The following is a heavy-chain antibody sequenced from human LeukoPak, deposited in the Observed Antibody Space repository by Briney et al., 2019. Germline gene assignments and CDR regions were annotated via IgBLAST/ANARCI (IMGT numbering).Heavy chain of an antibody. CDR3: ARTLTTSSRFDY. CDR1: GYKLTNNW. Sequence: GESLKISCKISGYKLTNNWIGWVRQMPGKVLEWMGIIYPGDSDTRYSPSFQGQVTISADKSISTAYLQWSSLKASDTAMYYCARTLTTSSRFDYWGQGTLVTVSS. D-gene: IGHD1-1*01. CDR2: IYPGDSDT. J-gene: IGHJ4*02. V-gene: IGHV5-51*01.